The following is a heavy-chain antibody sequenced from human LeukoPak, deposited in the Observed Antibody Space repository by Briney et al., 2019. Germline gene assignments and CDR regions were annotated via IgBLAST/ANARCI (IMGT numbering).Heavy chain of an antibody. D-gene: IGHD3-22*01. Sequence: GASVKVACKASGYTFTSYDINWVRQATGQGLEWMGWMNPNSGNTGYAQKFQGRVTMTRNTFISTAYMELSSLRSEDTAVYYCARPNYYDSSGRRAFDIWGQGTMVTVSS. CDR2: MNPNSGNT. V-gene: IGHV1-8*01. J-gene: IGHJ3*02. CDR1: GYTFTSYD. CDR3: ARPNYYDSSGRRAFDI.